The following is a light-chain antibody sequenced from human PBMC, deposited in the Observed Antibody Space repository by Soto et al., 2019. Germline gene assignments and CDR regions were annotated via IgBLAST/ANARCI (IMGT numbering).Light chain of an antibody. V-gene: IGLV2-14*01. CDR1: SSDVGGYNY. CDR3: SSYTSRYTLV. Sequence: QSALTQPASVSGSPGQSITISCTGTSSDVGGYNYVSWYQQHPGKAPKLMIYDVSNRTSGVSNRFSGSKSGNTASLTISGLQAEDEADYYCSSYTSRYTLVFGGGTKLTAL. CDR2: DVS. J-gene: IGLJ2*01.